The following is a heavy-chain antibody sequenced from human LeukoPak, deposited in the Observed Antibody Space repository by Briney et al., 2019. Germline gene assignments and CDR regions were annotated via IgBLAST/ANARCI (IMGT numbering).Heavy chain of an antibody. CDR3: ARSVLLIRHLDY. J-gene: IGHJ4*02. D-gene: IGHD2-15*01. CDR2: IYSGGST. Sequence: GGSLRLSCAASGFTVSSNYMSWVRQAPGKGLEWVSVIYSGGSTYYADSVKGRFTISRDNSKNTLYLQMNSLRAEDAAVYYCARSVLLIRHLDYWGQGTLVTVSS. CDR1: GFTVSSNY. V-gene: IGHV3-66*01.